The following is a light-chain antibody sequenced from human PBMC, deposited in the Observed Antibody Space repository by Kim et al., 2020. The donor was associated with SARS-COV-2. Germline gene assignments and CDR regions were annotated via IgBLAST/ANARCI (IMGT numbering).Light chain of an antibody. V-gene: IGLV3-19*01. CDR2: GKN. CDR1: SLRSYY. J-gene: IGLJ2*01. CDR3: NSRDSNDNVV. Sequence: SYELTQDPAVSVALGQTVRITCQGDSLRSYYATWYQQKPGQAPILVIYGKNNRPSGIPDRFSGSSSGNTASLTITGTQAGDEAHYYCNSRDSNDNVVFGGGTQLTVL.